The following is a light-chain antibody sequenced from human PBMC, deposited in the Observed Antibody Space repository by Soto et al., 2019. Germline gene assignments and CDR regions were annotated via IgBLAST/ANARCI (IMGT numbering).Light chain of an antibody. J-gene: IGLJ1*01. V-gene: IGLV2-23*02. Sequence: QSVLTQPASVSGSPGQSITISCTGTSSDVGSYNLVSWYQQHPGKAPKVMIYEVSKRPSGVPNRFSGSKSGNTASLTISGLPAEDEADYYCCSYAGSSTYVFGTGTKLTVL. CDR1: SSDVGSYNL. CDR3: CSYAGSSTYV. CDR2: EVS.